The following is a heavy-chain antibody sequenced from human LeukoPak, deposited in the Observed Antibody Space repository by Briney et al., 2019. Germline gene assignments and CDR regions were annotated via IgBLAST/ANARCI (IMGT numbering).Heavy chain of an antibody. J-gene: IGHJ4*02. Sequence: GGSLRLSCAASGFTFSSYWMHWVRQDPGKGLVWVSRINSDGSTTSYADSVKGRFTISRDNAKNTLYLQMNSLRAEDTAVYYCARDRGYIYGYAFDYWGQGTLVTVSS. CDR1: GFTFSSYW. V-gene: IGHV3-74*01. CDR3: ARDRGYIYGYAFDY. D-gene: IGHD5-18*01. CDR2: INSDGSTT.